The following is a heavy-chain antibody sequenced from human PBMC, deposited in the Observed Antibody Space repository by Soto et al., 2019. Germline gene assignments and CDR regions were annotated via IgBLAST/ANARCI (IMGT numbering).Heavy chain of an antibody. CDR1: GFTFSSYA. CDR3: AKDQAPYSSGWYNPTFDY. CDR2: ISGSGGST. D-gene: IGHD6-19*01. J-gene: IGHJ4*02. Sequence: PGGSLRLSCAASGFTFSSYAMSWVRQAPGKGLEWVSAISGSGGSTYYADSVKGRFTISRDNSKNTLYLQMNSLRAEDTAVYYCAKDQAPYSSGWYNPTFDYWGPGSLVTVSS. V-gene: IGHV3-23*01.